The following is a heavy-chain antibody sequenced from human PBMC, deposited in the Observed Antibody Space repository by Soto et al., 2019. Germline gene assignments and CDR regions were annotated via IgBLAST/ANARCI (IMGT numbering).Heavy chain of an antibody. J-gene: IGHJ3*02. CDR1: GYTFTGYY. Sequence: ASVKVSCKASGYTFTGYYMHWVRQAPGEGLEWVGWISGKNGKTNYAQKFQGRVTMTRDISTSTAYMELRSLRSDDTALYYCARFSEPPLDAFEIWGQGTMVTVSS. V-gene: IGHV1-18*04. D-gene: IGHD6-19*01. CDR3: ARFSEPPLDAFEI. CDR2: ISGKNGKT.